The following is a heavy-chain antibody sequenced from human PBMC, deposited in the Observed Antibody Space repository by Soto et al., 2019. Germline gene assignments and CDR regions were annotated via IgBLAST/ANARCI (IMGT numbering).Heavy chain of an antibody. Sequence: SETLSLTCAVSGGSISSGGYSWSWIRQPPGKGLEWIGYIYHSGSTYYNPSLKSRVTVSVDTSKNQFSLRLSSVTAADTAVYYCARTYCDSTSCYDLFDYWGQGTLVTVSS. D-gene: IGHD2-2*01. CDR3: ARTYCDSTSCYDLFDY. J-gene: IGHJ4*02. CDR2: IYHSGST. CDR1: GGSISSGGYS. V-gene: IGHV4-30-2*02.